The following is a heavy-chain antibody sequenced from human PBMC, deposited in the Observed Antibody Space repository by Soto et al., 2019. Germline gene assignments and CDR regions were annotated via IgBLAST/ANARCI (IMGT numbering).Heavy chain of an antibody. J-gene: IGHJ4*02. CDR1: GYTFTSYA. V-gene: IGHV1-3*01. Sequence: QVQLVQSGAEVKKPGASVKVSCKASGYTFTSYAIHWVRQAPGQRLEWMGWINAGNGNTKYSQQFQDRATITRDTAESTAYMELSSLRSEDTAVYYCARDLGGWPDYWGQGTLVTVSS. CDR2: INAGNGNT. D-gene: IGHD6-19*01. CDR3: ARDLGGWPDY.